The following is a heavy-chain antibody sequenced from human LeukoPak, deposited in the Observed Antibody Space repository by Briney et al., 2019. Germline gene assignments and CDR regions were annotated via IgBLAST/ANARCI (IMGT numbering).Heavy chain of an antibody. CDR2: ISSSSSYI. V-gene: IGHV3-11*05. D-gene: IGHD6-13*01. J-gene: IGHJ4*02. Sequence: PGGSLRLSCAASGFIFSDYYMSWIRQAPGKGLEWVSSISSSSSYIYYADSVKGRFTISRDNAKNSLYLQMNSLRAEDTALYYCAKVPAAAGQNYFDYWGQGTLVTVSS. CDR3: AKVPAAAGQNYFDY. CDR1: GFIFSDYY.